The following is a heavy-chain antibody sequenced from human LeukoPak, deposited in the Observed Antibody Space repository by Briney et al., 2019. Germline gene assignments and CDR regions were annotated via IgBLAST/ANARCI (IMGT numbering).Heavy chain of an antibody. CDR3: VKGYSNGWCAQAFSFDS. V-gene: IGHV4-39*01. D-gene: IGHD6-19*01. CDR1: GGSISSSGHY. J-gene: IGHJ4*02. Sequence: SETLSLTCTVSGGSISSSGHYWGWIRQPPGKGLEWIGTIYYNGNTYYNPSLKSRVTISIDTSKNQFSLKLTSVTAADTAVYYCVKGYSNGWCAQAFSFDSWGQGTLVTVSP. CDR2: IYYNGNT.